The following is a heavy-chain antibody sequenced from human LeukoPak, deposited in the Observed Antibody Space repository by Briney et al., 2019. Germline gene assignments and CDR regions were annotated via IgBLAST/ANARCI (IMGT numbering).Heavy chain of an antibody. CDR1: GFTFSSYG. CDR2: ISYDGSNK. J-gene: IGHJ4*02. V-gene: IGHV3-30*18. D-gene: IGHD2/OR15-2a*01. Sequence: PGGSLRLSCAASGFTFSSYGIHWVRQAPGKGLEWVAVISYDGSNKYYADSVKGRFTISRDNSKNTLYLQMNSLRAEDTAVYYCAKDSPTTYFDYWGQGTLVTVSS. CDR3: AKDSPTTYFDY.